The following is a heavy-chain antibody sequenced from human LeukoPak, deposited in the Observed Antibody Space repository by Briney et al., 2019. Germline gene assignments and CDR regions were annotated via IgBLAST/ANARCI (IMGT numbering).Heavy chain of an antibody. CDR3: ARDSLTGDRDY. J-gene: IGHJ4*02. Sequence: GGSLRLSCAASGFTFSSYEMNWVRQALGKGLEWVSYISSSGSTIYYADSVKGRFTISRDNAKNSLYLQMSSLRAEDTAVYYCARDSLTGDRDYWGQGTLVTVSS. CDR1: GFTFSSYE. CDR2: ISSSGSTI. D-gene: IGHD7-27*01. V-gene: IGHV3-48*03.